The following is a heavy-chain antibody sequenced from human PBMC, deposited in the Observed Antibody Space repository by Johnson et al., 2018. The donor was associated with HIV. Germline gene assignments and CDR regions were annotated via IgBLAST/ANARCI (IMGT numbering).Heavy chain of an antibody. CDR3: VRDAFDYRDASGRFGGAGFDI. Sequence: QVQLVESGGGLVKPGGSLRLSCAASGFTFSDYYMSWIRQAPGKGLEWVSYISSSTNTIYYADSVKGRFTISRDNAKNSLSLQMNSLKAEDPAVYFCVRDAFDYRDASGRFGGAGFDIWGQGTVVTVSS. J-gene: IGHJ3*02. V-gene: IGHV3-11*04. CDR2: ISSSTNTI. CDR1: GFTFSDYY. D-gene: IGHD3-16*01.